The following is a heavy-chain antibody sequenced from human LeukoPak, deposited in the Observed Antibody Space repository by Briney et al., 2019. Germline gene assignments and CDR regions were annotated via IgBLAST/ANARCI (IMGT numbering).Heavy chain of an antibody. CDR3: AVGRAYGDYVGCFDY. Sequence: ASVKVSCKASGYTFTGYYMHWVRQAPGQGLEWMGWINPNSGGTNYAQKFQGRVTMTRDTSISTAYMELSRLRSDDTAVYYCAVGRAYGDYVGCFDYWGQGTLVTVSS. CDR1: GYTFTGYY. V-gene: IGHV1-2*02. D-gene: IGHD4-17*01. CDR2: INPNSGGT. J-gene: IGHJ4*02.